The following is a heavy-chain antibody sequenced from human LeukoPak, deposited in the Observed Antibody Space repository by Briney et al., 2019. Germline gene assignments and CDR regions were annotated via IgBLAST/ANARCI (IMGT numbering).Heavy chain of an antibody. CDR2: IKGDGIST. CDR1: GFYFSSNW. CDR3: AKDHYWSIDY. D-gene: IGHD3-3*01. Sequence: GGSLRLSCAASGFYFSSNWMHWVRHAPRQGLVWVSRIKGDGISTNYADSVKGRFTISRDIAKNTLYLQMNSLRAEDTGVYYCAKDHYWSIDYWGRGTLVTVSS. V-gene: IGHV3-74*01. J-gene: IGHJ4*02.